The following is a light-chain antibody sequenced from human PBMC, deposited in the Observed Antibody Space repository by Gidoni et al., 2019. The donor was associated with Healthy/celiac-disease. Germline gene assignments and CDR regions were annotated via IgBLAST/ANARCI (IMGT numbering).Light chain of an antibody. Sequence: EIVMTQSPATLFVSQGERATLSCRASQSVSSNLAWYQQKPGQAPRLLIYGASTRATGIPARFSGSGSGTEFTLTISSLQSEDFAVYYCQQYNNWPPWTFGQGTKVEIK. CDR2: GAS. V-gene: IGKV3-15*01. J-gene: IGKJ1*01. CDR1: QSVSSN. CDR3: QQYNNWPPWT.